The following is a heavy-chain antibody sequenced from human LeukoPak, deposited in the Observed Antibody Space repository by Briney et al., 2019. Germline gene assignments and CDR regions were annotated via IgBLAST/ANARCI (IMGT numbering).Heavy chain of an antibody. CDR3: AKVEGASKASVY. Sequence: GGSLRLSCAASGYTFDDHAMHWVRQAPGKGLEWVSGLSWNSGSTYYADSVKGRFTISRDNSKNTLYLQMYSLRAEDTAVYYCAKVEGASKASVYWGRGALVTVSS. J-gene: IGHJ4*02. CDR1: GYTFDDHA. CDR2: LSWNSGST. D-gene: IGHD1-1*01. V-gene: IGHV3-23*01.